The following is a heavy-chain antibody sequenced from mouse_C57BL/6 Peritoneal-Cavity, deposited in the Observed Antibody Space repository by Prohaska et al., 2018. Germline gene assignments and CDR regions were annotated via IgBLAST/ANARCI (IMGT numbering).Heavy chain of an antibody. J-gene: IGHJ1*03. CDR3: MRYGSYWYFDV. V-gene: IGHV11-2*01. CDR2: INSDGSAI. D-gene: IGHD1-1*01. CDR1: GFTFSGLW. Sequence: EVQLLETGGGLVQPGGSRGLSCEGSGFTFSGLWMSWVRQTPGKTLEWIGDINSDGSAINYAPSIKDRFTIVRDNDKSTLYLQMSNVRSEDTATYFCMRYGSYWYFDVWGTGTTVTVSS.